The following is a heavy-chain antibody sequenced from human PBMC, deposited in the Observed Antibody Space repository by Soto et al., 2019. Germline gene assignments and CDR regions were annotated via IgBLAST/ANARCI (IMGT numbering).Heavy chain of an antibody. Sequence: QVQLVQSGAEVKKPGSSVKVSCKASGGTFSSYAISWVRQAPGQGLEWVGGIIPIFGTANYAQKFKGRVTITADESTSTAYMELSSLRSEDTAVYYCARVWGNIAVDGTVWFDLWGQGTLVTVSS. CDR3: ARVWGNIAVDGTVWFDL. CDR2: IIPIFGTA. D-gene: IGHD6-19*01. CDR1: GGTFSSYA. V-gene: IGHV1-69*01. J-gene: IGHJ5*02.